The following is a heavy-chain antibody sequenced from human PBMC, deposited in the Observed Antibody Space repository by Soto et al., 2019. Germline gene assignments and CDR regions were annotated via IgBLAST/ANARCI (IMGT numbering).Heavy chain of an antibody. Sequence: VQLQESGPGLAKPSETLSLTSTVSGGSISGYYWSWIRQSPGKVLEWIRYIHYSGSTKYNPSLKSGVNISVDTSKNQLSLKLSSVTAADTAVYYCARGSAAGTKSPFDYWGQGTLVTVSS. J-gene: IGHJ4*02. CDR1: GGSISGYY. CDR2: IHYSGST. CDR3: ARGSAAGTKSPFDY. V-gene: IGHV4-59*01. D-gene: IGHD6-13*01.